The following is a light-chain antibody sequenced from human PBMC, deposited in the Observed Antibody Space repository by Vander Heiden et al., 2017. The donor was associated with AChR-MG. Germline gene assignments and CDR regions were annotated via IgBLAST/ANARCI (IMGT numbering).Light chain of an antibody. J-gene: IGLJ2*01. CDR2: VNV. CDR3: QSYDSSLSDWV. V-gene: IGLV1-40*01. Sequence: QSMSTQPPSGPGAPGQRVAISCTGNGTNIGAGYHEHGYQQLPGTAPNLLITVNVNRPSGVADRVSGSKSDSSASLAITGLQVEDEADYYCQSYDSSLSDWVFGGGTKLTVL. CDR1: GTNIGAGYH.